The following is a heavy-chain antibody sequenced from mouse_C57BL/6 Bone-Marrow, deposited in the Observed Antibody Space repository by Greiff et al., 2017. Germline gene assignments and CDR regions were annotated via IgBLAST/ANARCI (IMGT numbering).Heavy chain of an antibody. CDR1: GYTFTSYG. D-gene: IGHD1-1*01. CDR2: IYPRSGNT. J-gene: IGHJ2*01. V-gene: IGHV1-81*01. Sequence: QVQLQQPGAELVKPGASVKMSCKASGYTFTSYGISWVKQRTGQGLEWIGEIYPRSGNTYYNEKFKGKATLTADKSSSTAYMELRSLTSEDSAVYFCARNYYYGSSFFDYWGQGTTLTVSS. CDR3: ARNYYYGSSFFDY.